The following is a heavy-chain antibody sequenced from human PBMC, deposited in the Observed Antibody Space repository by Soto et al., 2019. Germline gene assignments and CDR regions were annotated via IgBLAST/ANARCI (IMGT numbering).Heavy chain of an antibody. CDR2: ISGSGGST. CDR3: AKESGIAAAGAEYFQH. CDR1: GFTFSSYA. J-gene: IGHJ1*01. V-gene: IGHV3-23*01. D-gene: IGHD6-13*01. Sequence: GGSLRLSCAASGFTFSSYAMSWVHQAPGKGLEWVSAISGSGGSTYYADSVKGRFTISRDNSKNTLYLQMNSLRAEDTAVYYCAKESGIAAAGAEYFQHWGQGTLVTVSS.